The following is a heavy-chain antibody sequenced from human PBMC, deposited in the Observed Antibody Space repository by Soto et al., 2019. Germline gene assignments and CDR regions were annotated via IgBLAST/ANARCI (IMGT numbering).Heavy chain of an antibody. CDR3: ERGQRYSDWFTP. J-gene: IGHJ5*02. CDR1: GGAMTSYY. Sequence: SQTLSLSCTVSGGAMTSYYWTWIRQPAGKRLEWIRRIYYSGSTKYNPPLQSRISMSLDTDKNQFSLAVASVTAADTAVYYCERGQRYSDWFTPWGQGALVTVSS. CDR2: IYYSGST. V-gene: IGHV4-4*07. D-gene: IGHD3-9*01.